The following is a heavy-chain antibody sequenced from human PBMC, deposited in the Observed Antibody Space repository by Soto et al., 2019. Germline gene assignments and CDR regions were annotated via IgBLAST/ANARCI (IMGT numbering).Heavy chain of an antibody. J-gene: IGHJ6*03. CDR2: TYYRSRWYN. CDR3: AGTTSLQWYYMDV. V-gene: IGHV6-1*01. D-gene: IGHD1-7*01. CDR1: GDSGSSNSAA. Sequence: QVQLQQSGPGLVKPSQTLSLTCAISGDSGSSNSAAWNWIRRSPSGGLEWLGRTYYRSRWYNDYPVSVRSRITINPDTSTNQFSLHLNSVTPEDTAVYYCAGTTSLQWYYMDVWGKGTTVTVSS.